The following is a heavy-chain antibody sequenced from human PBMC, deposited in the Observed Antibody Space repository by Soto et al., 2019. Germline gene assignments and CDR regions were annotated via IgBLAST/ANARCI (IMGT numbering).Heavy chain of an antibody. J-gene: IGHJ4*02. D-gene: IGHD4-17*01. CDR3: AKDWPGTSSVTSDF. Sequence: GGSLRLSCAAAGFDFSTYAMTWVRQAPGKGLEWVSGIINSGATTYYADSVKGRFTISRDNSRNTLYLQMNSLRVDDTAMYYCAKDWPGTSSVTSDFWGQGTLVTVSS. CDR2: IINSGATT. V-gene: IGHV3-23*01. CDR1: GFDFSTYA.